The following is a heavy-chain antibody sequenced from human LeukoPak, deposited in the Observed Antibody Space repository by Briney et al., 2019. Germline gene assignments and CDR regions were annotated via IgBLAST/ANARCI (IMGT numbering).Heavy chain of an antibody. D-gene: IGHD2-21*02. CDR3: AREGGGDWQNWFDP. J-gene: IGHJ5*02. Sequence: ASVKVSCKASGYTFTSYGISWVRQAPGQGLEWMGWISAYNGNTNYARKLQGRVTMTTDTSTSTAYMELRSLRSEDTAVYYCAREGGGDWQNWFDPWGQGTLVTVSS. CDR2: ISAYNGNT. V-gene: IGHV1-18*01. CDR1: GYTFTSYG.